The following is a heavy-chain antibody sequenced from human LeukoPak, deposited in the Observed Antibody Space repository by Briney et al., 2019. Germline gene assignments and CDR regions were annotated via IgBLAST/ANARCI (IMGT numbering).Heavy chain of an antibody. V-gene: IGHV3-20*04. CDR2: INWNGGST. J-gene: IGHJ4*02. D-gene: IGHD6-19*01. Sequence: GGSLRLSCAASGFTFYDYGMSRVRQAPGKGLEWVSGINWNGGSTGYADSVKGRFTISRDNAKNSLYLQMNSLRAEDTAVYYCARDGLAGIWGYWGQGTLVTVSS. CDR1: GFTFYDYG. CDR3: ARDGLAGIWGY.